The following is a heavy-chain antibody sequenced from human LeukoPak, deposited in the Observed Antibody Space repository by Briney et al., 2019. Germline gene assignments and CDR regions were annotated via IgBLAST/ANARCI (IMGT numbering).Heavy chain of an antibody. J-gene: IGHJ6*02. CDR2: IIPIFGTA. CDR1: GGTFSSYA. Sequence: SVKVSCKASGGTFSSYAISWVRQAPGQGLEWMGGIIPIFGTANYAQKFQGRVTITADESTSTAYMELSSLRSEDTAVYYCARVYGSYPHYYYYYGMDVWGQGTTVTVSS. CDR3: ARVYGSYPHYYYYYGMDV. V-gene: IGHV1-69*13. D-gene: IGHD1-26*01.